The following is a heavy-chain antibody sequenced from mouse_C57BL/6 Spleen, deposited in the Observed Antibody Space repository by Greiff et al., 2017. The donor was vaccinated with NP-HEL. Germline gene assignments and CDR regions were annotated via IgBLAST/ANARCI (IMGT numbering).Heavy chain of an antibody. Sequence: QVQLQQSGPELVKPGASVKISCKASGYTFTDYYINWVKQRPGQGLEWIGWIFPGSGSTYYNEKFKGKATLTVDKSSSTAYILLSSLTSEDSAVYFCARWGLLRPGDYWGQGTTLTVSS. CDR3: ARWGLLRPGDY. CDR2: IFPGSGST. D-gene: IGHD1-1*01. V-gene: IGHV1-75*01. CDR1: GYTFTDYY. J-gene: IGHJ2*01.